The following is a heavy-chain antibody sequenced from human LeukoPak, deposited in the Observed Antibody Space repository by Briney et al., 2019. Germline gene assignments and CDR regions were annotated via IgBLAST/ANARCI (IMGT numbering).Heavy chain of an antibody. CDR2: INHSGST. J-gene: IGHJ4*02. CDR1: GGSFSGYY. D-gene: IGHD3-22*01. CDR3: ARGFYDSSGYAFDY. Sequence: ASETLSLTCAVYGGSFSGYYWSWIRQPPGKGLEWIGEINHSGSTNYNPSLKSRVTISVDTSENQFSLKLSSVTAADTAVYYCARGFYDSSGYAFDYWGQGTLVTVSS. V-gene: IGHV4-34*01.